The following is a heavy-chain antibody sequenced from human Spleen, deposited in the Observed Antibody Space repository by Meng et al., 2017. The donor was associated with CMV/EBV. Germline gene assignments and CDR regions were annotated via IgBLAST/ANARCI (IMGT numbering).Heavy chain of an antibody. J-gene: IGHJ4*02. CDR1: GGSISSYY. D-gene: IGHD2-15*01. Sequence: SETLSLTCTVSGGSISSYYWSWIRQPPGKGLEWIGYIYYSGNTNYNPSLKSRVTISVDTSTNQFSLKLSSVTAADTAVYYCARIPTAGDIFFDCWGQGTLVTVSS. CDR2: IYYSGNT. CDR3: ARIPTAGDIFFDC. V-gene: IGHV4-59*01.